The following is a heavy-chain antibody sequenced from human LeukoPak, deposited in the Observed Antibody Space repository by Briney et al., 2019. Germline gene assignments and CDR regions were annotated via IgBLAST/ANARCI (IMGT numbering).Heavy chain of an antibody. Sequence: PGGSLRLSCAASGFTFSSYSMNWVRQAPGKGLEWVSSISSSSSYIYYADSVKGRFTISRDNAKNSLYLQMNSLRAEDTAVYYCARAILNYDILTGPTYYYYMDVWGKGTTVTVSS. CDR1: GFTFSSYS. J-gene: IGHJ6*03. V-gene: IGHV3-21*01. CDR3: ARAILNYDILTGPTYYYYMDV. D-gene: IGHD3-9*01. CDR2: ISSSSSYI.